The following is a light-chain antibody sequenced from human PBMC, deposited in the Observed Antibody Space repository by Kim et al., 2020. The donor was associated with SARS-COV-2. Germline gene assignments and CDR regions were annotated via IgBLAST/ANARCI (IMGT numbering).Light chain of an antibody. J-gene: IGKJ3*01. CDR2: AAS. CDR3: KKLNSYPRT. V-gene: IGKV1-9*01. Sequence: IQLTQSPSSLSASVGDRVTITCRASQGISSYLAWYQQKPGKAPKLLIYAASTLQSGVPSRFSGSGSGTDFTLTISSLHPEDFATYYCKKLNSYPRTFGPGTKVDIK. CDR1: QGISSY.